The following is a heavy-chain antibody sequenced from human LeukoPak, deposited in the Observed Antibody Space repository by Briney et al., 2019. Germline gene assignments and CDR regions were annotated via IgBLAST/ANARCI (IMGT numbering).Heavy chain of an antibody. CDR3: AKEALGFGELLWTDYFDY. CDR1: GFTFSSYG. D-gene: IGHD3-10*01. Sequence: GGSLRLSCAASGFTFSSYGMSRVRQAPGKGLEWVSAISGSGGSTYYADSVKGRFTISRDNSKNTLYLQMNSLRAEDTAVYYCAKEALGFGELLWTDYFDYWGQGTLVTVSS. V-gene: IGHV3-23*01. CDR2: ISGSGGST. J-gene: IGHJ4*02.